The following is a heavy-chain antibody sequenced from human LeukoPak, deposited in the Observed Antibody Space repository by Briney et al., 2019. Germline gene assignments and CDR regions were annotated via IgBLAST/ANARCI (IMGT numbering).Heavy chain of an antibody. V-gene: IGHV4-39*01. J-gene: IGHJ4*02. CDR1: GGSISSSSYY. D-gene: IGHD3-3*01. CDR3: ARHEYYDFWSGDSYYFDY. CDR2: IYYSGST. Sequence: KPSETVSLTCTVSGGSISSSSYYWGWIRQPPGKGLEWIGSIYYSGSTYYNPSLKSRVTISVDTSKNQFSLKLSSVTAADTAVYSCARHEYYDFWSGDSYYFDYWGQGTLVTVSS.